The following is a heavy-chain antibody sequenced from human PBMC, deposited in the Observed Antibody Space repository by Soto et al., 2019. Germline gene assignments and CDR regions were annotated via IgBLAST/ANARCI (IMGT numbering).Heavy chain of an antibody. CDR3: AKGGLLPYDILTGYYWGKEDYYYYGMDV. Sequence: GGSLRLSCAASGFTFSSYGMHWVRQAPGKGLEWVAVISYDGSNKYYADSVKGRFTISRDNSKNTLYLQMNSLRAEDTAVYYCAKGGLLPYDILTGYYWGKEDYYYYGMDVWGQGTTVTVSS. CDR2: ISYDGSNK. V-gene: IGHV3-30*18. J-gene: IGHJ6*02. CDR1: GFTFSSYG. D-gene: IGHD3-9*01.